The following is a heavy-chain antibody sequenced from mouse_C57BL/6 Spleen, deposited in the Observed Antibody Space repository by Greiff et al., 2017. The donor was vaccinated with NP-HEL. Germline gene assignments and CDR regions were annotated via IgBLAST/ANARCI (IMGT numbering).Heavy chain of an antibody. CDR2: LDPETGGT. J-gene: IGHJ2*01. D-gene: IGHD2-4*01. Sequence: VQLQQSGAELVRPGASVTLSCKASGYTFPDYEMHWVKQTPVHGLAWIGALDPETGGTAYNQKFKGKAILTADKSSSTAYMELRSLTSEDSAVYYCTTYDWDYWGQGTTLTVSS. CDR3: TTYDWDY. CDR1: GYTFPDYE. V-gene: IGHV1-15*01.